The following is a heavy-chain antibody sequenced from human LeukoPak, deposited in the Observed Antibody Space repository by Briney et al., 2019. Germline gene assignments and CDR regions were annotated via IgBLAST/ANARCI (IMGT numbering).Heavy chain of an antibody. CDR1: GGSFSGYY. CDR2: INHSGST. V-gene: IGHV4-34*01. J-gene: IGHJ5*02. CDR3: ARGKPRITPSSSWYVGSSWFDP. Sequence: SETLSLTCAVYGGSFSGYYWSWIRQPPGKGLEWLGEINHSGSTNYNPSLKSRVTISVDTSKNQFSLKLSSVTAADTAVYYCARGKPRITPSSSWYVGSSWFDPWGQGTLVTVSS. D-gene: IGHD6-13*01.